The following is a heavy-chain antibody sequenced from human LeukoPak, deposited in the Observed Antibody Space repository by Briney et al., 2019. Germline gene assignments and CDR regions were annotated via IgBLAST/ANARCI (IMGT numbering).Heavy chain of an antibody. CDR1: GGSISSGVYY. J-gene: IGHJ4*02. D-gene: IGHD4-17*01. V-gene: IGHV4-30-4*01. CDR3: ARTYGDYGLWDY. Sequence: SETLSLTCTVSGGSISSGVYYWTWIRQPPGKGLEWIGYVYHSGTTYYNPSLKSRVSISVDPSRNQFSLKLSSMTATDTAVYYCARTYGDYGLWDYWGQGTLVTVSS. CDR2: VYHSGTT.